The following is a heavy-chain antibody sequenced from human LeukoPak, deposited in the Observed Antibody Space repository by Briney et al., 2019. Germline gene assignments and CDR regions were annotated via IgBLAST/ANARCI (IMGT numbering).Heavy chain of an antibody. D-gene: IGHD3-10*01. CDR3: ASITMARGLYYFDY. CDR2: IYHSGST. CDR1: GGSISSGGYS. V-gene: IGHV4-30-2*01. Sequence: SQTLSLTCAVSGGSISSGGYSWSWIRQPPGKGLEWIGYIYHSGSTYYNPSLKSRVTISVDRSKNQFSLKLSSVTAADTAVYYCASITMARGLYYFDYWGQGTLVTVSS. J-gene: IGHJ4*02.